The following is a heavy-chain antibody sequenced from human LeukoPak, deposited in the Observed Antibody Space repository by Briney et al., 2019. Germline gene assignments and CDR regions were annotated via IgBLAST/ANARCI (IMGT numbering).Heavy chain of an antibody. Sequence: PSETLSLTCAVYGGSFSGYYWSWIRQPPGKGLEWIGEINQSGSTNYNPSLKSRVTISMDTSKNQFSLKLSSVTAADTAVYYCARAHYVTASPAGGLWGQGTLVTVSS. CDR2: INQSGST. V-gene: IGHV4-34*01. D-gene: IGHD3-10*02. J-gene: IGHJ4*02. CDR1: GGSFSGYY. CDR3: ARAHYVTASPAGGL.